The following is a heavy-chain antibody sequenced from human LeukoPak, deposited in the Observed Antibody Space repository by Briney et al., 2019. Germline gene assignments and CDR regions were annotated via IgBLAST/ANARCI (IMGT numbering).Heavy chain of an antibody. D-gene: IGHD1-26*01. CDR2: IKQGGSES. CDR3: ARVGAWELQRVFDY. V-gene: IGHV3-7*01. J-gene: IGHJ4*02. Sequence: GGSLRLSCAASGFTFTDYWMTWVRQVPGKGLEWVANIKQGGSESYYVDSVKGRFTISRENAKNSLYLQMYSLRVDDTAVYYCARVGAWELQRVFDYWGQGTLVTVSS. CDR1: GFTFTDYW.